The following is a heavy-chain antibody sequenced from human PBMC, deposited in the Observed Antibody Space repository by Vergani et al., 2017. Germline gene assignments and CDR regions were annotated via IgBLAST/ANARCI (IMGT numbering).Heavy chain of an antibody. CDR3: ARVHSFRQVPAAIRTSYYYYYYMDV. CDR1: GGSISSGSYY. Sequence: QVQLQESGPGLVKPSQTLSLTCTVSGGSISSGSYYWSWIRQPAGKGLEWIGRIYTSGSTNYNPSLKSRVTISVDTSKNQFSLKLSSVTAADTAVYYCARVHSFRQVPAAIRTSYYYYYYMDVWGKGTTVTVSS. V-gene: IGHV4-61*02. CDR2: IYTSGST. D-gene: IGHD2-2*02. J-gene: IGHJ6*03.